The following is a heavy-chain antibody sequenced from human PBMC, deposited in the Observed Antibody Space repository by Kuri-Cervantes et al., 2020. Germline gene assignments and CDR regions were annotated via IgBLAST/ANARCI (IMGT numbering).Heavy chain of an antibody. Sequence: GGSLRLSCAASGFTFSGFWMSWVRQAPGKGLEWVANINEDGGEKYYVDSVKGRFTISRDNAKNSLYLQMNSLRAEDTAVYYCASGGHLDYGGQGTLVTVSS. CDR2: INEDGGEK. J-gene: IGHJ4*02. CDR1: GFTFSGFW. CDR3: ASGGHLDY. V-gene: IGHV3-7*01. D-gene: IGHD4-23*01.